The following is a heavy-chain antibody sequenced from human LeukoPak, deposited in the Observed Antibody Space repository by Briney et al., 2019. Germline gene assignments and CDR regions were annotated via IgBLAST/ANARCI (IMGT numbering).Heavy chain of an antibody. CDR2: ISVNGDDT. D-gene: IGHD3-3*01. Sequence: PRGSLRLSSAHSGFSFRISAMNSVPQTPRKRLEWVSNISVNGDDTYYADSVKGRFTISRDNSKNTLYLQMNSLRAEDTAMYYCAKDWRDDVDFHAFDMWGQGKMVTVSS. J-gene: IGHJ3*02. CDR3: AKDWRDDVDFHAFDM. V-gene: IGHV3-23*01. CDR1: GFSFRISA.